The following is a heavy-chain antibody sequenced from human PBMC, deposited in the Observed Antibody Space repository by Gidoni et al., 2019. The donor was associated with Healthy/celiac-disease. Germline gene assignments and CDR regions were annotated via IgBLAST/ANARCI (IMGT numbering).Heavy chain of an antibody. CDR1: GVSVSSNSAA. V-gene: IGHV6-1*01. Sequence: QVQLQQSGPGLVKPSQNLSLTCAISGVSVSSNSAAWNWIRQSPSRGLEWLVRTYYRSKWYNDYAVSVKSRITINPDTSKNQFSLQLNSVTPDDTAVYYCARSNDFWSGYYRTFDYWGQGTLVTVSS. CDR2: TYYRSKWYN. CDR3: ARSNDFWSGYYRTFDY. D-gene: IGHD3-3*01. J-gene: IGHJ4*02.